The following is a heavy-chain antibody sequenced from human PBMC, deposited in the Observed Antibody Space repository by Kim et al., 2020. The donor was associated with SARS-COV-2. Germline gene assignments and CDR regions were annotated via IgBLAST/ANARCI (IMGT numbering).Heavy chain of an antibody. D-gene: IGHD6-13*01. CDR3: ARDTSSWYYFDY. Sequence: DDSLKGRFTISRDNSKNTLYLQMNSLRAEDTAVYYCARDTSSWYYFDYWGQGTLVTVSS. J-gene: IGHJ4*02. V-gene: IGHV3-33*01.